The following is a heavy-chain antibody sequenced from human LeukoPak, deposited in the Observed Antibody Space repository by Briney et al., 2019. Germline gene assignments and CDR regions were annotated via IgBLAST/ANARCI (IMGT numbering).Heavy chain of an antibody. Sequence: ASVKVSCKTSGYTFTGYYMHWVRQAPGQGLEWMGWINPNSGATNYAQGRVTMTRDTSISTAYMELSSLRTGDTAVYYCARAYGIQLWHHFDYWGQGTLATVSS. J-gene: IGHJ4*02. D-gene: IGHD5-18*01. V-gene: IGHV1-2*02. CDR3: ARAYGIQLWHHFDY. CDR1: GYTFTGYY. CDR2: INPNSGAT.